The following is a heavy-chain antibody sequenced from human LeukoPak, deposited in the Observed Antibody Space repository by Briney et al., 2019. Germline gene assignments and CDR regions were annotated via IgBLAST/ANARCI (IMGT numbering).Heavy chain of an antibody. CDR1: GYTFTSHY. CDR3: ASGDYSNAWFDP. V-gene: IGHV1-8*02. D-gene: IGHD4-11*01. J-gene: IGHJ5*02. Sequence: ASVKVSCKASGYTFTSHYMHWVRQAPGQGLEWMGWMNPNSGNTGYAQKFQGRVTMTRNTSISTAYMELSSLRSEDTAVYYCASGDYSNAWFDPWGQGTLVTVSS. CDR2: MNPNSGNT.